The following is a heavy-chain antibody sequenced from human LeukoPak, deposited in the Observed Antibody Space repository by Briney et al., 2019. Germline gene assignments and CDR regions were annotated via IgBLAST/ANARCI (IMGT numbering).Heavy chain of an antibody. J-gene: IGHJ4*02. D-gene: IGHD3-22*01. CDR1: GGSISSYY. Sequence: PSETLSLTCTVSGGSISSYYWNWIRQPPGKGLEWIGFIYYSGSTNYNPSLKSRVTISVDTSRNQFSLKLSSVTAADTAVYYCASSLSGYEGNWGQGTLVTVSS. CDR2: IYYSGST. V-gene: IGHV4-59*01. CDR3: ASSLSGYEGN.